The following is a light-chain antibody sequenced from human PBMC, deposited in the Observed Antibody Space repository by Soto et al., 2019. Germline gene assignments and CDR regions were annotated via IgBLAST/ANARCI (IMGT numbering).Light chain of an antibody. CDR1: GSDIGAYNY. Sequence: QSVLTQPASVSGSPGQSITISCTGTGSDIGAYNYVSWYQQHPGKAPKLIIYGVTHRPSGVSTRFSASKSAYTASLTISGLQAEEEADYYCSSFITSYFYAFGPGNKVTV. CDR2: GVT. J-gene: IGLJ1*01. CDR3: SSFITSYFYA. V-gene: IGLV2-14*01.